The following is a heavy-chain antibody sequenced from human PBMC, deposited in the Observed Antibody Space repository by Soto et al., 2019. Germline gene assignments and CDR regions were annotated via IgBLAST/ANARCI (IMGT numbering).Heavy chain of an antibody. CDR1: GFTFSKYV. Sequence: GVSLRLSCSASGFTFSKYVMSWVRQAPGKGLEWVSALPEIGTNTYYADSVKGRFTISRDNSKNTLFLQINNLRAGDTAVYYCAKKSGVGATWYFDYWGQGTLVTSPQ. CDR2: LPEIGTNT. D-gene: IGHD1-26*01. J-gene: IGHJ4*02. V-gene: IGHV3-23*01. CDR3: AKKSGVGATWYFDY.